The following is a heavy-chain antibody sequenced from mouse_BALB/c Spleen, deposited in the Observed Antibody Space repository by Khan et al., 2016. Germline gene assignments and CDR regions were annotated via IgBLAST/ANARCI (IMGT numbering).Heavy chain of an antibody. CDR2: INTYTGEP. CDR1: GYSLTNYG. CDR3: ARIYSGYAMDY. J-gene: IGHJ4*01. V-gene: IGHV9-3-1*01. Sequence: QIQLVQSGPELKKPGETVKISCKASGYSLTNYGMNWVKQAPGKGLKWMGWINTYTGEPTYADDFKGRFAFSLETSASTAYLQLNNLKNEDTATYDCARIYSGYAMDYWGQGTSVTVSS. D-gene: IGHD1-1*01.